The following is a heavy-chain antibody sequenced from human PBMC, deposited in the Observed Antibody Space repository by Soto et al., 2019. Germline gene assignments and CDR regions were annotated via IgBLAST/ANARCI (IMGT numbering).Heavy chain of an antibody. Sequence: QVQLVESGGGLVQPGGSLRLSCAASGFTFSSYAMHWVRQAPGKGLEWGAVISYDGSNKTTADSVKGRFTISRDNSKNTLYLQMNSLRAEDTAVYYCARGHYCSSTSCSTTFDYWGQGTLVTVSS. CDR2: ISYDGSNK. V-gene: IGHV3-30-3*01. D-gene: IGHD2-2*01. CDR1: GFTFSSYA. J-gene: IGHJ4*02. CDR3: ARGHYCSSTSCSTTFDY.